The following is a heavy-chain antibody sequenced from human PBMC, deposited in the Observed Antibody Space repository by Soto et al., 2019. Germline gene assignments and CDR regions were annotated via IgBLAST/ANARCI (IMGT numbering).Heavy chain of an antibody. J-gene: IGHJ6*02. CDR1: GYTFTSYA. D-gene: IGHD5-12*01. CDR2: INAGNGNT. V-gene: IGHV1-3*01. Sequence: QVQLVQSGAEVKKPGASVKVSCKASGYTFTSYAMHWVRQAPGQRLEWMGWINAGNGNTKYSQKFQGRVTITADESTSTAYMELSSLRSEDTAVYYCAGGVVIVATNYYYYYGMDVWGQGTTVTVSS. CDR3: AGGVVIVATNYYYYYGMDV.